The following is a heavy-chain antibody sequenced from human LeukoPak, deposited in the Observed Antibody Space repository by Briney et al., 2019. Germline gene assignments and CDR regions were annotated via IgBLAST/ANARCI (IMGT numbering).Heavy chain of an antibody. CDR1: GYTFTSYG. CDR2: IGAYNGNT. CDR3: ARATTEGSSPDFDY. Sequence: ASVKVSCKASGYTFTSYGISWVRQAPGQGLEWMGWIGAYNGNTNYAQKLQGRGTMTTDTSTSTAYMELRSLRSDDTAVYYCARATTEGSSPDFDYWGQGTLVTVSS. V-gene: IGHV1-18*01. D-gene: IGHD4-17*01. J-gene: IGHJ4*02.